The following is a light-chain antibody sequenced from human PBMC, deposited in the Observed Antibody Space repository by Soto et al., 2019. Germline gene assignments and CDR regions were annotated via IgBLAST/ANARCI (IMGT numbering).Light chain of an antibody. CDR3: QQRSTWPRT. V-gene: IGKV3-11*01. CDR1: QTVSSY. Sequence: EIVVTQSPATLSLSPGERATLSCRASQTVSSYLAWYQQKPGQAPRLLIYDVSNRATGISARFSGSGSGTDFTLTISSLEPEDFAVYYCQQRSTWPRTFGQGTKVDIK. CDR2: DVS. J-gene: IGKJ1*01.